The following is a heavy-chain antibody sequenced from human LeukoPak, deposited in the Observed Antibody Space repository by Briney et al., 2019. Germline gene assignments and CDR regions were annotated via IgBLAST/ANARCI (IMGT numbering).Heavy chain of an antibody. Sequence: GASVKVSCKASGYTLTSYGISWVRQAPGQGLVCLGWTNTYNGNTNYAQNFQGRVTMTIDTSTNTAYMELRSLRSDDTAVYYCVRVSSSRGKLDAFDIWGQGTMVTVSS. J-gene: IGHJ3*02. CDR1: GYTLTSYG. D-gene: IGHD6-6*01. CDR2: TNTYNGNT. CDR3: VRVSSSRGKLDAFDI. V-gene: IGHV1-18*01.